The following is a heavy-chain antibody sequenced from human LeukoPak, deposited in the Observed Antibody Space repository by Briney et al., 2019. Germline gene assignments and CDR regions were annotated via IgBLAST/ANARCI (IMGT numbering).Heavy chain of an antibody. D-gene: IGHD6-19*01. V-gene: IGHV6-1*01. CDR2: TYYRSKWYF. Sequence: SQTLSLTCAISGDSVSSINGAWNWIRQSPSRGLEWPGRTYYRSKWYFDYAESMKGRINISPDTSQNLFSLQLTSVTPDDTAVYYCARDEGNTGWYTFDYWGQGTLVTVSS. CDR1: GDSVSSINGA. J-gene: IGHJ4*02. CDR3: ARDEGNTGWYTFDY.